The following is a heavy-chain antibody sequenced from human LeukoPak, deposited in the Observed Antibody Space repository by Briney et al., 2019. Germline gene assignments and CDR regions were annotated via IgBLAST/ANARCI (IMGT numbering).Heavy chain of an antibody. CDR2: VNQGGSER. D-gene: IGHD2-15*01. CDR1: GFTFSSYA. CDR3: ARDHVVPGLLFDR. J-gene: IGHJ4*02. V-gene: IGHV3-7*01. Sequence: PGGSLRLSCAASGFTFSSYAMSWVRQAPGKGLEWVASVNQGGSERYYMDSVKGRFIISRDNAKNSLFLQMNSLRTDDTAVYYCARDHVVPGLLFDRWGQGTLVTVSS.